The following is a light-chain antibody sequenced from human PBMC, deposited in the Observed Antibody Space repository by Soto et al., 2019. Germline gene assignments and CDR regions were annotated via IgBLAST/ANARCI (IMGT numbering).Light chain of an antibody. CDR2: DTS. V-gene: IGKV3-20*01. J-gene: IGKJ1*01. CDR3: QQYGSSGT. Sequence: EIVFTQSPATLSLSPGERATLSCSTSQTLSSSFLAWYQQTPGQAPRLLIYDTSTRAIDIPDRFSGSGSGTDFTLTISRLEPEDFAVYYCQQYGSSGTFGQGTKVDIK. CDR1: QTLSSSF.